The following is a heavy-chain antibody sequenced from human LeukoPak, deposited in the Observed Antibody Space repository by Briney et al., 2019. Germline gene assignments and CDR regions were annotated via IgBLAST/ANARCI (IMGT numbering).Heavy chain of an antibody. V-gene: IGHV4-39*07. J-gene: IGHJ5*02. D-gene: IGHD3-10*01. CDR1: GGSIRSTSYY. Sequence: SETLSLTCTVSGGSIRSTSYYWGWIRQPPGKGLEWIGGIYYSGSTYYNPSLKSRVTMSVDTSKSQFSLKLRSVTAADTAVYYCARDTYYYGSGSRNWFDPWGQGTLVTVSS. CDR3: ARDTYYYGSGSRNWFDP. CDR2: IYYSGST.